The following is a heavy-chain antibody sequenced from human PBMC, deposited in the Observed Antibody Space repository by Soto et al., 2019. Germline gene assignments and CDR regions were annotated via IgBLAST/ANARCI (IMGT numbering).Heavy chain of an antibody. CDR3: ARAAGSSTLIFDF. CDR1: GYTFSSYG. CDR2: ITTHNDNT. V-gene: IGHV1-18*04. D-gene: IGHD6-13*01. J-gene: IGHJ4*02. Sequence: QVQLVQSGAEVKKPGASVKVSCKASGYTFSSYGVSWVRQAPGQGLEWMGWITTHNDNTNYAQKLQGRVTMTTDTSTRTAYMELRSLRSDDTAFYYCARAAGSSTLIFDFWGQGTLVTVSS.